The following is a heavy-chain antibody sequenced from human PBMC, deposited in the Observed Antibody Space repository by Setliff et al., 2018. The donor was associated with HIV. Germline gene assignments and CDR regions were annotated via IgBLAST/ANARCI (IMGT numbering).Heavy chain of an antibody. CDR2: ISAYNGNT. D-gene: IGHD3-9*01. Sequence: ASVKVSCKASGYTFTSYGISWVRQAPGQGLEWMGWISAYNGNTNYAQKLQGRVTMTTDTSTSTAYMELRSLRSDDTAVYYCAIDPKRYYDILTGYPSYYGMDVWGQGTTVTVSS. CDR3: AIDPKRYYDILTGYPSYYGMDV. V-gene: IGHV1-18*01. J-gene: IGHJ6*02. CDR1: GYTFTSYG.